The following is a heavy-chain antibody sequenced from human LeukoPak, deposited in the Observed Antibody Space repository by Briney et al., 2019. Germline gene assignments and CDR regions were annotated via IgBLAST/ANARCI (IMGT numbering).Heavy chain of an antibody. CDR1: TFTFTSYA. D-gene: IGHD1-26*01. V-gene: IGHV3-23*01. J-gene: IGHJ4*02. CDR2: ISGSGVST. Sequence: PGGSLRPSCAASTFTFTSYAMSWVRQAPGKGLEWVPSISGSGVSTFYADSVKGRFTISRDNSKNTLYLQMNSLRVEDTAIYYCARRRGTYINDYWGQGTLVTVSS. CDR3: ARRRGTYINDY.